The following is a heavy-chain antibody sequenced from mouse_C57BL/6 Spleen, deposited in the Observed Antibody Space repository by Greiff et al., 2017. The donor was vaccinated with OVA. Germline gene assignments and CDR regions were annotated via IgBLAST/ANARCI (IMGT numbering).Heavy chain of an antibody. D-gene: IGHD2-5*01. CDR1: GYTFTSYW. J-gene: IGHJ1*03. CDR2: IYPSDSET. V-gene: IGHV1-61*01. CDR3: ARGGYYSNLYWYFDV. Sequence: QVQLQQPGAELVRPGSSVKLSCKASGYTFTSYWMDWVKQRPGQGLEWIGNIYPSDSETHYNQKFKDKATLTVDKSSSTAYMQLSSLTSEDSAVYYGARGGYYSNLYWYFDVWGTGTTVTVSS.